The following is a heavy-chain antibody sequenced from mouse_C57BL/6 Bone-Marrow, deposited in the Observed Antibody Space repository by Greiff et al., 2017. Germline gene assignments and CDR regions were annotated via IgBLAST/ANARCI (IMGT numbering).Heavy chain of an antibody. J-gene: IGHJ1*03. CDR2: IYPGDGDT. CDR1: GYAFSSYW. Sequence: QVQLQQSGAELVKPGASVKISCKASGYAFSSYWMNWVKQRPGKGLEWIGQIYPGDGDTNYNGKFKGKATLTADKSSSTAYMQLSSLTSEDSAVYFGAAIYYGNWYFDVWGTGTTLTVSS. V-gene: IGHV1-80*01. D-gene: IGHD2-1*01. CDR3: AAIYYGNWYFDV.